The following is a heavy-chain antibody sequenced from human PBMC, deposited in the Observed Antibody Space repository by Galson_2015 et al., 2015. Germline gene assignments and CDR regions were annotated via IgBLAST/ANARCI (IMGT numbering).Heavy chain of an antibody. CDR3: AKVDSSGTPGAFDY. Sequence: SVKVSCKASGYTFTGYYMHWVRQAPGQGLEWMGRINPNSGGTNYAQKFQGRVTMTRDTSISTAYMELSRLRSDDTAVYYCAKVDSSGTPGAFDYWGQGTLVTVSS. CDR2: INPNSGGT. J-gene: IGHJ4*02. V-gene: IGHV1-2*06. CDR1: GYTFTGYY. D-gene: IGHD6-19*01.